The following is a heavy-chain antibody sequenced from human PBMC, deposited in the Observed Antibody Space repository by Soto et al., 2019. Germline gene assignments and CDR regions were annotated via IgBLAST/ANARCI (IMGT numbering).Heavy chain of an antibody. CDR3: ARSPRQAAPKSYYYYGMDV. V-gene: IGHV2-70*01. J-gene: IGHJ6*02. Sequence: SGPTLVNPTQPLTLTCTFSGFSLSTSGMCVSWIRQPPGKALEWLALIDWDDDKYYSTSLKTRLTISKDTSKNQVVLTMTNMDPVDTATYYCARSPRQAAPKSYYYYGMDVWGQGTTVTVSS. CDR2: IDWDDDK. CDR1: GFSLSTSGMC.